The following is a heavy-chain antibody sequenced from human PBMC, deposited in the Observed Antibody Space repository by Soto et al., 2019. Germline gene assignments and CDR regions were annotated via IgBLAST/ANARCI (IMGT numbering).Heavy chain of an antibody. J-gene: IGHJ6*02. Sequence: APAQVCCQACRDRLRSHDMHGVGQAHGKGLEWLGWINPNSSGTVYAQKFQGRVTMTRDTSLTTVYMQLNRLTADDTAVYFFFRDLIVVGPYHYSMDFLAHGTT. CDR1: RDRLRSHD. CDR2: INPNSSGT. V-gene: IGHV1-2*02. D-gene: IGHD3-16*02. CDR3: FRDLIVVGPYHYSMDF.